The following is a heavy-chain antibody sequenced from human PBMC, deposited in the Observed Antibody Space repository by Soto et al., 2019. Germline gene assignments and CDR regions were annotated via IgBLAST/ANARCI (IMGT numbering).Heavy chain of an antibody. V-gene: IGHV4-30-4*01. CDR1: GFSVSIGDCY. Sequence: SETLSLTCTVSGFSVSIGDCYWSWIRQPPGKGLEWIGYIYYSGSTYSNPSLKSRVTISIDTSNNQFSLMLSSVTAADTAVYYCARSSSIFGVHVWGQGTLVTVS. J-gene: IGHJ4*02. CDR3: ARSSSIFGVHV. CDR2: IYYSGST. D-gene: IGHD3-3*01.